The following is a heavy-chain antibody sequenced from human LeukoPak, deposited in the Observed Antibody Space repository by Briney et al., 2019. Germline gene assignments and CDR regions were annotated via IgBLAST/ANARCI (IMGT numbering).Heavy chain of an antibody. Sequence: SETLSLTCTVSGGSISSYYWSWIRQPPGKGLEWIGYIYYSGSTNYNPSLKSRVTISVDTSKNQFSLKLSSVTAADTAVYYCARAPVLLWFGESQNWFDPWGQGTLVTVSS. CDR3: ARAPVLLWFGESQNWFDP. D-gene: IGHD3-10*01. V-gene: IGHV4-59*01. CDR2: IYYSGST. J-gene: IGHJ5*02. CDR1: GGSISSYY.